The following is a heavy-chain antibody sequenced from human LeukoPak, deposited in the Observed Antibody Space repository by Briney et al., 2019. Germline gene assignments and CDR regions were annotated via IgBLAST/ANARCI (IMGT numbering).Heavy chain of an antibody. CDR2: IASDGSAI. V-gene: IGHV3-48*03. D-gene: IGHD3-16*01. CDR3: VRDSSAWGRAGFDF. Sequence: GGSLRPSCAASGFTFSSYEVNWVRQAPGRGLEWLSYIASDGSAIYYADSVKGRFTISRDNAENSLFLHMNGLRAEDTAIYYCVRDSSAWGRAGFDFWGQGTLVTVSS. CDR1: GFTFSSYE. J-gene: IGHJ4*02.